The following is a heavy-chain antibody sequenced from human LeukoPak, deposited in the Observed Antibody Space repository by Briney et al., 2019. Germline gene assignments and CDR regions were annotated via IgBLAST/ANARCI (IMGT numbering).Heavy chain of an antibody. CDR3: ATWGRFGELLH. CDR1: GFSLTDYG. V-gene: IGHV3-23*01. J-gene: IGHJ4*02. Sequence: GGSLRLSCAASGFSLTDYGMSWVRQAPGKGLEWVSTIRASGGRTYYADSVKGRFTISRDNSEDAVSLQMNSLRGEDTAVYFCATWGRFGELLHWGQGALVTASS. CDR2: IRASGGRT. D-gene: IGHD3-10*01.